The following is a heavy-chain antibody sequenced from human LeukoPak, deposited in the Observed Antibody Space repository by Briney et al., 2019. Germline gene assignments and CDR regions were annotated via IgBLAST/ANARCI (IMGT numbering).Heavy chain of an antibody. CDR3: ARGVVAATFYYYMDV. J-gene: IGHJ6*03. V-gene: IGHV1-69*06. CDR2: IIPIFGTA. Sequence: ASVKVSCKASGGTFSSYAISWVRQAPGQGLERMGGIIPIFGTANYAQKFQGRVTITADKSTSTAYMELSSLRSEDTAVYYCARGVVAATFYYYMDVWGKGTTVTVSS. CDR1: GGTFSSYA. D-gene: IGHD2-15*01.